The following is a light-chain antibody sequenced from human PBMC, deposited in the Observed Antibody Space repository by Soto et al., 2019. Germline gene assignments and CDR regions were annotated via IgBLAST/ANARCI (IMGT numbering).Light chain of an antibody. CDR3: SSFTSKSTLI. CDR2: EVT. V-gene: IGLV2-14*01. Sequence: QSALTQPASVSGSPGQSITIACTGSSNDVGGYNYVSWYQQHPGKAPKLMIYEVTNRPSGVSIRFSGSKSGNTASLTISGLQAEDEAHYYCSSFTSKSTLIFGGGTKVTVL. J-gene: IGLJ2*01. CDR1: SNDVGGYNY.